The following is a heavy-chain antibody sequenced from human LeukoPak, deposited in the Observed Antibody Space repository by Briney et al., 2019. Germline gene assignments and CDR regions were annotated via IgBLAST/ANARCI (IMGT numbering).Heavy chain of an antibody. CDR1: GFTFSSYA. Sequence: GGSLKLSCAASGFTFSSYAMNWVRQAPGKGLEWVAHINPDGRDTYYVDSVKGRFTISRDNAQNSMYLQMNSLRVEDTAVYYCTSWGDTTAEYFQRWGQGTLVTVSS. CDR2: INPDGRDT. CDR3: TSWGDTTAEYFQR. V-gene: IGHV3-7*01. D-gene: IGHD2-21*02. J-gene: IGHJ1*01.